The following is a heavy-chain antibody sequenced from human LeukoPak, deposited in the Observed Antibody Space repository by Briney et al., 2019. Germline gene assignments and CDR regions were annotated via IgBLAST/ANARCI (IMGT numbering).Heavy chain of an antibody. V-gene: IGHV1-69*13. CDR2: IIPIFGTA. Sequence: ASVKVSCKASGGTFSSYAISWVRQAPGQGLEWMGGIIPIFGTANYAQKFQGRVTITADESTSTAYMELSSLRSEDTAVYYCAGSYTRGVRAAQGGLDYWGQGTLVTVSS. D-gene: IGHD2-2*01. J-gene: IGHJ4*02. CDR1: GGTFSSYA. CDR3: AGSYTRGVRAAQGGLDY.